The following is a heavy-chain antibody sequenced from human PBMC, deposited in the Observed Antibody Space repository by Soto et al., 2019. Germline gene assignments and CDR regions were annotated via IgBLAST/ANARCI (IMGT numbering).Heavy chain of an antibody. CDR1: GYTFTNYA. CDR2: INAGNGNT. Sequence: GASVKVSCKASGYTFTNYAMHWVRQAPGQRLEWMGWINAGNGNTKYSQKFQGRVTITRDTSASTAYMELSSLRSEDTAAYYCVRDPSYYVMDVWGQGTTVTVSS. V-gene: IGHV1-3*01. J-gene: IGHJ6*02. CDR3: VRDPSYYVMDV.